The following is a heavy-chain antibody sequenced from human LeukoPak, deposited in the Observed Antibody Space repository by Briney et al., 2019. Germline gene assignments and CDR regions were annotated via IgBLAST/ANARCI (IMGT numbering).Heavy chain of an antibody. J-gene: IGHJ4*02. Sequence: SETLSLTCTVSGYSISSGYYWGWIRQPPGKGLEWIGSIYHSGSTYYNPSLKSRVTISVDTSKNQFSLKLSSVTAADTAVYYCARDFRGVIVEDSRFFDYWGQGTLVTVSS. CDR1: GYSISSGYY. V-gene: IGHV4-38-2*02. CDR2: IYHSGST. CDR3: ARDFRGVIVEDSRFFDY. D-gene: IGHD3-22*01.